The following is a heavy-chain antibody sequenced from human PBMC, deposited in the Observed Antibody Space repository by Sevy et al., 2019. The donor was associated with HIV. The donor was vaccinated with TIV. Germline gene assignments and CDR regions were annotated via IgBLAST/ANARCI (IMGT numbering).Heavy chain of an antibody. V-gene: IGHV3-11*01. CDR3: ARGSNYDFWSGAAFDI. CDR2: ISSSGSTI. D-gene: IGHD3-3*01. CDR1: GFTFSDYY. J-gene: IGHJ3*02. Sequence: GGSLRLSCAASGFTFSDYYMSWIRQAPGKGLEWVSYISSSGSTIYYADSVKGRFTISRDNAKNSLYLQMNSLRAEDTAVYYCARGSNYDFWSGAAFDIWGQGTMVTVSS.